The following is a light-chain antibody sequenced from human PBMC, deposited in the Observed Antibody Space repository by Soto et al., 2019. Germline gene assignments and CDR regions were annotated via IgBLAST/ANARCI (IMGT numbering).Light chain of an antibody. J-gene: IGKJ1*01. CDR3: MQGTHWPPWT. CDR1: KSLVSSDGNTY. V-gene: IGKV2-30*01. CDR2: KVS. Sequence: DVVMTQSPLSLPVTLGQPASISCRSSKSLVSSDGNTYLNWFQQRPGQSPRRLIYKVSNRDSGVPDRFSGSGSGTDFTLKISRVEAEDVGVYYCMQGTHWPPWTFGQGTQVEIK.